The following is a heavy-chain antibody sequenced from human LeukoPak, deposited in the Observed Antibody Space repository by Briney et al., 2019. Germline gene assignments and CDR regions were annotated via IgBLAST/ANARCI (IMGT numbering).Heavy chain of an antibody. V-gene: IGHV4-34*01. CDR3: ARRCTSQDVYYYYYMDV. CDR1: GGSFSGYY. D-gene: IGHD2-2*01. CDR2: INHSGST. Sequence: SETLSLTCAVYGGSFSGYYWSWIRQLPGKGLEWIGEINHSGSTNYNPSLKSRVTISVDTSKNQFSLKLSSVTAADTAVYYCARRCTSQDVYYYYYMDVWGKGTTVTVSS. J-gene: IGHJ6*03.